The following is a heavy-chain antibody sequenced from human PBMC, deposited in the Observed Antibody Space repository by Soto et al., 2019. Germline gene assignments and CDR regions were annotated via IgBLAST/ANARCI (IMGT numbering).Heavy chain of an antibody. J-gene: IGHJ6*03. Sequence: QVQLVASGGGVVQPGTSLSLSCAASGLTFNTYGMHWVRQAPGKGLEWVGVTSYDGRNTIYGDSVKGRFTISRDNSENTLFLQMNSLRAEDTAVYYCAKWSYYGKGYMDVCGKGATVTVSS. CDR2: TSYDGRNT. CDR3: AKWSYYGKGYMDV. D-gene: IGHD3-10*01. CDR1: GLTFNTYG. V-gene: IGHV3-30*18.